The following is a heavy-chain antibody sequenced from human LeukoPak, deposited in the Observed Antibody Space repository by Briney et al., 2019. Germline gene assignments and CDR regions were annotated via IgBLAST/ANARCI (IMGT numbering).Heavy chain of an antibody. J-gene: IGHJ6*02. Sequence: SETLSLTCTVSGGSISSSNWWSWVRQPPGKGLEWIGEIYHSGSTNYNPSLKSRVTISVDKSKNQFSLKLSSVTAADTAVYYCAREDYGSGSYSYGMDVWGQGTTVTVSS. CDR3: AREDYGSGSYSYGMDV. D-gene: IGHD3-10*01. CDR1: GGSISSSNW. CDR2: IYHSGST. V-gene: IGHV4-4*02.